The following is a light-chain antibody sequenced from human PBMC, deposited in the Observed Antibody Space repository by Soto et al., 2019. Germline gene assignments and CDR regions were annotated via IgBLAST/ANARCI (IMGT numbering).Light chain of an antibody. CDR1: SSNIGAGYD. Sequence: QSVLTQPPSVSGAPGQRVTISCTGSSSNIGAGYDVHWYQQLPGTAPKLLIYGNNNRPSGVPDRFSGSKSGTSASLAITGLQAEDEADYYCQSYDNSLSAPYVFGTRTKVTVL. J-gene: IGLJ1*01. CDR3: QSYDNSLSAPYV. V-gene: IGLV1-40*01. CDR2: GNN.